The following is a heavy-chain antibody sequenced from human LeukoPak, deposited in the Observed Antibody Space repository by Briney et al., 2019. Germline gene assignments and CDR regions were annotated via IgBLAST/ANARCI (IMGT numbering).Heavy chain of an antibody. CDR1: GYTFTNYG. J-gene: IGHJ4*02. V-gene: IGHV1-18*01. Sequence: ASVKVSCKASGYTFTNYGISWVRQAPGQGREWVGWISAYNGQTIYTPSLQGRVTMTTDTSTNTAYMELTGLTSGGTAVYYCVRDIALIGAAGYYFDHWGQGTQVTVSS. CDR2: ISAYNGQT. CDR3: VRDIALIGAAGYYFDH. D-gene: IGHD6-13*01.